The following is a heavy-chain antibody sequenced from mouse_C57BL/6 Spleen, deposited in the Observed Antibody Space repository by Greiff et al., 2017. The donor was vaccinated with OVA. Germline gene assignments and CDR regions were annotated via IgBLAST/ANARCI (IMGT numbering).Heavy chain of an antibody. V-gene: IGHV7-3*01. CDR2: IRNKANGYTT. CDR3: ARYDSLASGWYFDV. J-gene: IGHJ1*03. Sequence: EVMLVESGGGLVQPGGSLSLSCAASGFTFTDYYMSWVRQPPGKALEWLGFIRNKANGYTTEYSASVKGRFTISRDNSQSILYLQMNALRAEDSATYYCARYDSLASGWYFDVWGTGTTVTVSS. CDR1: GFTFTDYY. D-gene: IGHD6-1*01.